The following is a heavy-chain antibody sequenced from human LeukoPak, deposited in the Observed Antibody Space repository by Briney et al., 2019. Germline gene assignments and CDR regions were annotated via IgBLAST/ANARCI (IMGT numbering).Heavy chain of an antibody. Sequence: GGSLRLSCAASGFTFSSYAMNWVRQAPGKGLEWVSAISGSGSTTYYADSVKGRFTISRDNSKNTLYLQMNSLRAEDTAVYYCAKDRWELHFDYWGQGTLVTVSS. J-gene: IGHJ4*02. CDR1: GFTFSSYA. V-gene: IGHV3-23*01. D-gene: IGHD1-26*01. CDR3: AKDRWELHFDY. CDR2: ISGSGSTT.